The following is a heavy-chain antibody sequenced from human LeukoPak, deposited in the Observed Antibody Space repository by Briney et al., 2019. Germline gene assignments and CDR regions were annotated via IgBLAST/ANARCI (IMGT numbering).Heavy chain of an antibody. D-gene: IGHD3-9*01. Sequence: SETLSLTCAVYGGSFSGYYWSWIRQPPGKGLEWIGEINHSGSTNYNPSLKSRVTISVDTSKNQFSLKLSSVTAADTAVYYCARGDILTGYQRFHWFDPWGQGTLVTVSS. CDR2: INHSGST. CDR1: GGSFSGYY. V-gene: IGHV4-34*01. CDR3: ARGDILTGYQRFHWFDP. J-gene: IGHJ5*02.